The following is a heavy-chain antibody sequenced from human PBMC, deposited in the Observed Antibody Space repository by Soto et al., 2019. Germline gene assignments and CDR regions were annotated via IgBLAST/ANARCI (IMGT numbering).Heavy chain of an antibody. D-gene: IGHD7-27*01. Sequence: KPSETLSLTCTVSGGSISSYYWSWIRQPPGKGLEWIGYIYYSGSTNYNPSLKSRVTISVDTSKNQFSLKLSSVTAADTAVYYCARGIGNWGSRGGYYYYYGMDVWGQGTTVTVSS. V-gene: IGHV4-59*01. J-gene: IGHJ6*02. CDR3: ARGIGNWGSRGGYYYYYGMDV. CDR1: GGSISSYY. CDR2: IYYSGST.